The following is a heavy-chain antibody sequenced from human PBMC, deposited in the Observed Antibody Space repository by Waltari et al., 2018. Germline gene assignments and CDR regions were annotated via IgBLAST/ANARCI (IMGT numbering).Heavy chain of an antibody. Sequence: QVQLVQSGAGVKKPGSSVKVSCKASGGTFSSYAISWVRQAPGQGLEWMGGIIPIFGTANDGQKFQGRVTITTDESTSTAYMGLSSLRSEDTAVYYCARDRDTGGYYYGMDVWGQGTTVTVSS. J-gene: IGHJ6*02. CDR3: ARDRDTGGYYYGMDV. D-gene: IGHD2-2*02. V-gene: IGHV1-69*05. CDR1: GGTFSSYA. CDR2: IIPIFGTA.